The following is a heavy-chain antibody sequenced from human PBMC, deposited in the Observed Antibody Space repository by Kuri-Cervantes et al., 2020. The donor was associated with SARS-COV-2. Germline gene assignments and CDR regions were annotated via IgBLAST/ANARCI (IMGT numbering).Heavy chain of an antibody. Sequence: ESLKISCTVSGGSISGYYWSWIRQPPGKGLEWIGEINHSGSTNYNPSLKSRVTISVDTSKNQFSLKLSSVTAADTAVYYCARDRSRAYYYDSSGFGAWGQGTLVTVSS. CDR3: ARDRSRAYYYDSSGFGA. CDR2: INHSGST. J-gene: IGHJ5*02. CDR1: GGSISGYY. D-gene: IGHD3-22*01. V-gene: IGHV4-34*01.